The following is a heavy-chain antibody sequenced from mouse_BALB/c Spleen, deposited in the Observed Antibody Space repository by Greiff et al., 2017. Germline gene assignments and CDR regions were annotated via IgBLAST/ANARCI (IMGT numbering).Heavy chain of an antibody. CDR3: ARGRDYDDFDY. CDR1: GYTFTSYW. D-gene: IGHD2-4*01. V-gene: IGHV1-7*01. CDR2: INPSTGYT. J-gene: IGHJ2*01. Sequence: VQLQQPGAELVKPGAPVKLSCKASGYTFTSYWMHWVKQRPGQGLEWIGYINPSTGYTEYNQKFKDKATLTADKSSSTAYMQLSSLTSEDSAVYYCARGRDYDDFDYWGQGTTLTVSS.